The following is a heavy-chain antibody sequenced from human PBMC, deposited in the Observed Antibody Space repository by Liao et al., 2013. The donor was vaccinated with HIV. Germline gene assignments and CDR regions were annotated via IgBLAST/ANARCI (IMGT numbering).Heavy chain of an antibody. CDR1: GGSISSGDYY. V-gene: IGHV4-30-4*08. D-gene: IGHD1-14*01. J-gene: IGHJ2*01. Sequence: QVQLQESGPGLVKPSQTLSLTCTVSGGSISSGDYYWSWIRQPPGKGLEWIGYIYYSGSTYYNPSLKSRVTISVDTSKNQFSLKVVDVRSYGRTGRDHGTVRVPFTLVTSVGRSKGGNLTGGNFYRY. CDR3: GTVRVPFTLVTSVGRSKGGNLTGGNFYRY. CDR2: IYYSGST.